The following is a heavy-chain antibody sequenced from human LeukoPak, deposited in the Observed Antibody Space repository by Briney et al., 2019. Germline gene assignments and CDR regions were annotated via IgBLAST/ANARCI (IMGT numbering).Heavy chain of an antibody. CDR3: ATLMIVGATAPFDY. D-gene: IGHD1-26*01. CDR2: FDPEDGET. V-gene: IGHV1-24*01. CDR1: GYTLTELS. Sequence: ASVKVSYKVSGYTLTELSMHWVRQAPGKGLEWMGGFDPEDGETIYAQKFQGRVTMTEDTSTDTAYMELSSLRSEDTAVYYCATLMIVGATAPFDYWGQGTLVTVSS. J-gene: IGHJ4*02.